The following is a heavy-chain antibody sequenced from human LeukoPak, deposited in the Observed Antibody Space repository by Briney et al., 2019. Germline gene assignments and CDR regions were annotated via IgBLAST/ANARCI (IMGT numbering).Heavy chain of an antibody. V-gene: IGHV4-31*03. CDR1: GGSISSGGYY. CDR3: ARWGATTSFDY. CDR2: IYYSGST. Sequence: PSETLSLTCTVSGGSISSGGYYWSWIRQHPGKGLEWIGYIYYSGSTYDNPSLKSRVTISVDTSKNQFSLKLSSVTAADTAVYYCARWGATTSFDYWGQGTLVTVSS. D-gene: IGHD1-26*01. J-gene: IGHJ4*02.